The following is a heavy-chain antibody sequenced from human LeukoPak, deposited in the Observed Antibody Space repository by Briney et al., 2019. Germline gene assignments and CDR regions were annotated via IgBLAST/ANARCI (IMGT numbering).Heavy chain of an antibody. CDR1: GGSISSSSYY. J-gene: IGHJ4*02. V-gene: IGHV4-39*01. D-gene: IGHD3-10*01. CDR3: ASYTTPASLRLWLWFGEFDY. Sequence: SSETLSLTCTVSGGSISSSSYYWGWIRQPPGKGLEWIGSIYYTGSTYYNPSLKSRVTISVDTSKNQFSLKLSSVTAADTAVYYRASYTTPASLRLWLWFGEFDYWGQGTLVTVSS. CDR2: IYYTGST.